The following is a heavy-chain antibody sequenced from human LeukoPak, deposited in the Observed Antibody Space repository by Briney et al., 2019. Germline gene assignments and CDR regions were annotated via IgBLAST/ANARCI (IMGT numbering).Heavy chain of an antibody. CDR2: ISYDGSNK. D-gene: IGHD3-10*01. CDR1: GFTFTSYA. Sequence: GGSLRLSCAASGFTFTSYAMHWVRQAPGKGLERVAVISYDGSNKYYADSVKGRFTISRDNSKNTLYLQMNSLRAEDTAVCYCARDTDGELLDYYHGMDVWGQGTTVTVSS. V-gene: IGHV3-30-3*01. J-gene: IGHJ6*02. CDR3: ARDTDGELLDYYHGMDV.